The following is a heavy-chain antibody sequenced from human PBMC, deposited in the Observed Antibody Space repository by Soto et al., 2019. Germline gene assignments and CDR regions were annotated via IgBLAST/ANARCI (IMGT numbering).Heavy chain of an antibody. V-gene: IGHV3-23*01. CDR1: GFTFSSYA. CDR2: ISGSGGST. J-gene: IGHJ6*02. Sequence: GGSLRLSCAASGFTFSSYAMSWVRQAPGKGLEWVSAISGSGGSTYYADSVKGRFTISRDNSKNTLYLQMNSLRAEDTAVYYCAKDIVVGPGAIYYYYDMDVWGQGTTVTVYS. CDR3: AKDIVVGPGAIYYYYDMDV. D-gene: IGHD2-2*02.